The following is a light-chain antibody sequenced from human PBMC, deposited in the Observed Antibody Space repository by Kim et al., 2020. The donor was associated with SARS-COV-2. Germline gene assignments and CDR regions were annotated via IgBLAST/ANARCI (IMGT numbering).Light chain of an antibody. CDR1: QNIAGNY. CDR3: QQYGDSPCT. Sequence: LSPGETATLSGRASQNIAGNYFAWYQQKPGRSPSLLIFDASTRASGISDRFSGSGSGTDFTLTISRLEPEDFGVYYCQQYGDSPCTFGQGIKLEI. J-gene: IGKJ2*02. V-gene: IGKV3-20*01. CDR2: DAS.